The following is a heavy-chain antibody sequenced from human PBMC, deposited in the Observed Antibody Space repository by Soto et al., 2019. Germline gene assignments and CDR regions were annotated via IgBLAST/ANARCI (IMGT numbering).Heavy chain of an antibody. Sequence: QVVLEQSGGEVKKPGASVKVSCKASGYTFSGYSITWVRQAPGQGLEWMGRISGYNGNTNYARTLRGRLTLTTDTSTSTAYMELRNLTSDATAVYYCARDVFCGGAPACPDMDVWGQGTTVTVSS. D-gene: IGHD2-21*01. J-gene: IGHJ6*02. CDR3: ARDVFCGGAPACPDMDV. CDR2: ISGYNGNT. V-gene: IGHV1-18*04. CDR1: GYTFSGYS.